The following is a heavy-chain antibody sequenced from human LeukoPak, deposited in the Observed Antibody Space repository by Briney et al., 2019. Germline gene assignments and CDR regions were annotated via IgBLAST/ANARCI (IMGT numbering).Heavy chain of an antibody. CDR1: GFTFSSYS. CDR2: ISSSSTI. D-gene: IGHD3-3*01. J-gene: IGHJ4*02. V-gene: IGHV3-48*01. CDR3: ARDSDFWSGYYFDY. Sequence: GGSLRLSCAASGFTFSSYSMNWVRRAPGKGLEWVSYISSSSTIYYADSVKGRFTISRDNAKNSLYLQMNSLRAEDTAVYYCARDSDFWSGYYFDYWGQGTLVTVSS.